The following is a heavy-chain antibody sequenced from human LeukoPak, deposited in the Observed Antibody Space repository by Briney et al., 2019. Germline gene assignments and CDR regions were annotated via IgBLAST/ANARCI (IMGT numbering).Heavy chain of an antibody. CDR2: IYNSGGT. J-gene: IGHJ3*02. CDR1: GGPISSYY. CDR3: ARDGIVGAEDAFDI. D-gene: IGHD1-26*01. Sequence: PSETLSLTCTVSGGPISSYYWSWIRQPPGKGLEWIGNIYNSGGTNYNPSLKSRVTTSVDTSKNQFSLKLTSVTAADTAVYYCARDGIVGAEDAFDIWGQGTMVTVSS. V-gene: IGHV4-59*01.